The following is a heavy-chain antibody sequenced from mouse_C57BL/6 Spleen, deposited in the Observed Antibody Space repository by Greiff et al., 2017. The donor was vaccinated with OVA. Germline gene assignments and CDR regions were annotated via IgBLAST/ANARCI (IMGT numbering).Heavy chain of an antibody. CDR1: GYSITSGYY. CDR3: ARDRYDYFDY. D-gene: IGHD1-1*01. J-gene: IGHJ2*01. V-gene: IGHV3-6*01. Sequence: DVKLVESGPGLVKPSQSLSLTCSVTGYSITSGYYWNWIRQFPGNKLEWMGYISYDGSNNYNPSLKNRISITRDTSKNQFFLKLNSVTTEDTATYYCARDRYDYFDYWGQGTTLTVSS. CDR2: ISYDGSN.